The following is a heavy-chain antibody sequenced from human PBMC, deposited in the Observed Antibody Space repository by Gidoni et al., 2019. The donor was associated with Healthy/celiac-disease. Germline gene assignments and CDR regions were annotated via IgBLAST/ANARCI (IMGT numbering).Heavy chain of an antibody. CDR1: GFTFSSYS. CDR3: ARDRAHFYGVDY. CDR2: ISSSSSYI. J-gene: IGHJ4*02. D-gene: IGHD4-17*01. Sequence: EVQLVESGGGLVKPGGSLRLSCAASGFTFSSYSMNWVRQAPGKGLEWVSSISSSSSYIYYADSVKGRFTISRDNAKNSLYLQMNSLRAEDTAVYYCARDRAHFYGVDYWGQGTLVTVSS. V-gene: IGHV3-21*01.